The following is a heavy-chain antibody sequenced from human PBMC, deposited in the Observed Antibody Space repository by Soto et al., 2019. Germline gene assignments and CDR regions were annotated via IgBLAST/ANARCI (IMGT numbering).Heavy chain of an antibody. CDR3: ARIAPYSSGRRYFDY. D-gene: IGHD6-19*01. V-gene: IGHV2-70*11. Sequence: SGPTRVNPTQTLTLTCTFSGFALSTSGMCVSWIRQPPGKALEWLARIDWDDDKYYSTSLKTRLTISNDTSKNQVVLTMTNMDPVDTATYYCARIAPYSSGRRYFDYWGQGTLVLVSS. CDR1: GFALSTSGMC. CDR2: IDWDDDK. J-gene: IGHJ4*02.